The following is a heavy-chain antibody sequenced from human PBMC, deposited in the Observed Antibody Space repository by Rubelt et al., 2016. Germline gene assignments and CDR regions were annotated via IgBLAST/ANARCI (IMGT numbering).Heavy chain of an antibody. CDR2: ISSRSTYI. D-gene: IGHD3-10*01. CDR1: GFTFSTYS. CDR3: ARETGSHFGSSTAVDS. V-gene: IGHV3-21*01. J-gene: IGHJ4*02. Sequence: EVHLVESGGGLVKPGGSLRLSCAASGFTFSTYSMAWVRQAPGKGLEWVSSISSRSTYIFYADSVKGRFTISRDNAKDSLYLQMDSLRVDDTAMYYCARETGSHFGSSTAVDSWGQGTLVTVSS.